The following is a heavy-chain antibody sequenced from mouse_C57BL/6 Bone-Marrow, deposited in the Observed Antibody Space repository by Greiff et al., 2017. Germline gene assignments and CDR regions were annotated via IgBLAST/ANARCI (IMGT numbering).Heavy chain of an antibody. V-gene: IGHV5-4*01. CDR3: ARDEGLRFAY. CDR1: GFTFSSYA. J-gene: IGHJ3*01. CDR2: ISDGGSYT. Sequence: VQLQQSGGGLVKPGGSLKLSCAASGFTFSSYAMSWVRQTPEKRLEWVATISDGGSYTYYPDNVKGRFTISRDNAKNNLYLQMSHLKSEDTAMYYCARDEGLRFAYGGQGTLVTVSA. D-gene: IGHD2-4*01.